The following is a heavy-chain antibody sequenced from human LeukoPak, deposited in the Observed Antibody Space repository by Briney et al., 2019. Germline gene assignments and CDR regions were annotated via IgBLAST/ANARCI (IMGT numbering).Heavy chain of an antibody. CDR2: INHSGST. V-gene: IGHV4-34*01. D-gene: IGHD1-20*01. CDR1: GGSFSGYY. CDR3: ARGPNWRGMDV. J-gene: IGHJ6*04. Sequence: PSETLSLTCAVYGGSFSGYYWSWIRQPPGKGLEWIGEINHSGSTNYNPSLKSRVTISVDTSKNQFSLKLSSVTAADTAVYYCARGPNWRGMDVGAKGTTVPVSS.